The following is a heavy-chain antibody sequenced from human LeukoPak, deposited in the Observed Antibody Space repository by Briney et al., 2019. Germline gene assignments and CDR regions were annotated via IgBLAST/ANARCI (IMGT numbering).Heavy chain of an antibody. D-gene: IGHD3-10*01. CDR3: AIWFGTVSDFLGPCDY. CDR2: INTYNGNT. J-gene: IGHJ4*02. V-gene: IGHV1-18*01. Sequence: ASVKVSCKASGYTFSSYGVNWVRQAPGQGLEWMGYINTYNGNTKYAQKLQARVTMTRETSTTTSYLELRSLTSDDTAVYSCAIWFGTVSDFLGPCDYWGQGTLVTVSS. CDR1: GYTFSSYG.